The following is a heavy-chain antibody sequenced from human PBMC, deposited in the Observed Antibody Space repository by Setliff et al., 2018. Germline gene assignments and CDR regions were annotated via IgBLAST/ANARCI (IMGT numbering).Heavy chain of an antibody. V-gene: IGHV4-34*01. CDR2: INHSGST. CDR1: GGSFSGYQ. CDR3: ARAQVVFAISAPVWYFEV. Sequence: LSLTCAVYGGSFSGYQWSWIRQPPGKGLEWIGEINHSGSTNYNPSLKSRVSISVEKSKNQFSLKLTSVTAADTAVYYCARAQVVFAISAPVWYFEVWGRGTQVTVSS. J-gene: IGHJ2*01. D-gene: IGHD2-21*01.